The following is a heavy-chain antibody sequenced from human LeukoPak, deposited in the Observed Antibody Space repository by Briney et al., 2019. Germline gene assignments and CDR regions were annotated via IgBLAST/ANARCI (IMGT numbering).Heavy chain of an antibody. J-gene: IGHJ4*02. Sequence: ASVKVSCKASGYTFTSYYMHWVRQAPGQGLEWMGIIDPSGGSTGYAQRFQGRVTMTRDTSTTTAYMELSSLSSEDTAVYYCARDPGGRDDYWGQGTLVTVSS. CDR2: IDPSGGST. CDR1: GYTFTSYY. V-gene: IGHV1-46*01. D-gene: IGHD3-10*01. CDR3: ARDPGGRDDY.